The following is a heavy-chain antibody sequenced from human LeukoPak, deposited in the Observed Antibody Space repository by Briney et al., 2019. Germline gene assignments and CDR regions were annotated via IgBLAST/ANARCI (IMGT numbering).Heavy chain of an antibody. CDR1: GYTFTGYC. D-gene: IGHD2-2*01. CDR2: TNPNSGGA. CDR3: ARGEIDVVVPNWFDT. J-gene: IGHJ5*02. V-gene: IGHV1-2*02. Sequence: ASVKVSCKHSGYTFTGYCMHWVRQDPGQGLDWMRWTNPNSGGANYAPKFQARVTMTSDTSISTAYIELTRLRSDDTAVYYCARGEIDVVVPNWFDTWGQGTLVTVSS.